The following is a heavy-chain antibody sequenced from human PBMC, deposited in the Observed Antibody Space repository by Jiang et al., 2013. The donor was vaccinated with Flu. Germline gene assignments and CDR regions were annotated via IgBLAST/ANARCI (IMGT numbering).Heavy chain of an antibody. J-gene: IGHJ4*02. D-gene: IGHD6-19*01. CDR2: IYTSGRA. V-gene: IGHV3-53*01. CDR1: EFSVSTNY. Sequence: VQLLESGGGLIQPGGSLRLSCAASEFSVSTNYMTWVRQAPGKGLEWVSLIYTSGRAYYADSVKGRFTISRDSSKNTLYLQMNSLRAEDTAVYYCARVRDSSGWFSGFDYWGQGILVTVSS. CDR3: ARVRDSSGWFSGFDY.